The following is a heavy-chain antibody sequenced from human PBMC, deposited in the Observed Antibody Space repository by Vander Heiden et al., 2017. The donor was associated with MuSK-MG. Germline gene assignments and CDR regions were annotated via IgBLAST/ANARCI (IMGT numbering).Heavy chain of an antibody. CDR3: AKVRFLEWLFDY. V-gene: IGHV3-23*01. CDR2: ISGSGGST. D-gene: IGHD3-3*01. J-gene: IGHJ4*02. CDR1: GFTFSSYA. Sequence: EVQLLESGGGLVQPGGSLRLSCADSGFTFSSYAMSWVRQAPGKGLEWVSAISGSGGSTYYADSVKGRFTISRDNSKNTLYLQMNSLRAEDTAVYYCAKVRFLEWLFDYWGQGTLVTVSS.